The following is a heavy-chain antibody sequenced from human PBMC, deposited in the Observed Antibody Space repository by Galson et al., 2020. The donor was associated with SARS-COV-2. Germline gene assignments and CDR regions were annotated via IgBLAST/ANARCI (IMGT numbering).Heavy chain of an antibody. J-gene: IGHJ4*02. D-gene: IGHD2-2*01. CDR3: ARGQLPKVDY. Sequence: ETSETLSLTCTVSGGSISSYYWSWIRQPPGKGLEWIGYIYYSGSTNYNPSLKSRVTISVDTSKNQFSLKLSSVTAADTAVYYCARGQLPKVDYWGQGTLVTVSS. CDR2: IYYSGST. V-gene: IGHV4-59*08. CDR1: GGSISSYY.